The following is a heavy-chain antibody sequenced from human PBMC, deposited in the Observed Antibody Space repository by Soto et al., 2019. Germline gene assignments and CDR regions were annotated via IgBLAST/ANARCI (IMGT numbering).Heavy chain of an antibody. CDR1: GGSTSSSY. CDR3: ARDKGKYGMDV. CDR2: IYYSGST. V-gene: IGHV4-59*01. J-gene: IGHJ6*02. Sequence: QGQLRESGQGLLKPWETLPFTCPVSGGSTSSSYWTWIWKPPGKGLEWIGYIYYSGSTNYNPSLKSRVTISVDTSKNQFSLKLSSVTAADTAVYYCARDKGKYGMDVWGQGTTVTVSS.